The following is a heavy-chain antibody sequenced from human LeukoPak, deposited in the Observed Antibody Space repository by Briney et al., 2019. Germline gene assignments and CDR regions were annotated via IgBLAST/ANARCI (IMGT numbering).Heavy chain of an antibody. D-gene: IGHD6-6*01. CDR1: GGTFSSYA. CDR3: ARDSSVAARLD. Sequence: GASVKVSCKASGGTFSSYAISWVRQAPGQGLEWMGRIIPILGIANYAQKFQGRVTITADKSTGTAYMELSSLRSEDTAVYYCARDSSVAARLDWGQGTLVTVSS. CDR2: IIPILGIA. V-gene: IGHV1-69*04. J-gene: IGHJ4*02.